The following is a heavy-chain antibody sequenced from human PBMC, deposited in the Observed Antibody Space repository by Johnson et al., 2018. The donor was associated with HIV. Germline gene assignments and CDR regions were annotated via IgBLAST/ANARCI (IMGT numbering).Heavy chain of an antibody. CDR1: GFTFSSYG. V-gene: IGHV3-30*02. D-gene: IGHD6-13*01. CDR2: IRYDGSNK. Sequence: EQLVESGGGVVQPGGSLRLSCAASGFTFSSYGMHWVRQAPGKGLEWVAFIRYDGSNKYYADSVKGRFTISRDNSKNTLYLQMNSLRAEDTAVYYCASGGYSSSWYTEQGAFDIWGQGTMVTVSS. J-gene: IGHJ3*02. CDR3: ASGGYSSSWYTEQGAFDI.